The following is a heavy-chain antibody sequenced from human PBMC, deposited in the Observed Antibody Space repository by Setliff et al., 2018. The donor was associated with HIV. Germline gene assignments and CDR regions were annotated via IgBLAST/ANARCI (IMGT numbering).Heavy chain of an antibody. J-gene: IGHJ4*02. D-gene: IGHD6-13*01. CDR3: ARVGYSSSLWSYYFDY. CDR1: GYTFTSYA. CDR2: INAGNGNT. Sequence: ASVKVSCKASGYTFTSYAMHWVRQAPGQRLEWMGWINAGNGNTKYSQKFQGRVTITRDTSASTAYMELSSLRSEDTAVYYCARVGYSSSLWSYYFDYWGQGALVTAPQ. V-gene: IGHV1-3*01.